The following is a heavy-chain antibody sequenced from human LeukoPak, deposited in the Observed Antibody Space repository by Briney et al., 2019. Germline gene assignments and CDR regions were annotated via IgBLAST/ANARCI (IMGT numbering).Heavy chain of an antibody. Sequence: GASVKVSCKASGYTFTSYDINWVRQATGQGLEWMGWMNPNSGNTGYAQKFQGRVTITRNTSISTAYMELSSLRSEDTAVYYCARGRPSIYSSSWLLFDYWGQGTLVTVSS. V-gene: IGHV1-8*03. J-gene: IGHJ4*02. CDR1: GYTFTSYD. D-gene: IGHD6-13*01. CDR3: ARGRPSIYSSSWLLFDY. CDR2: MNPNSGNT.